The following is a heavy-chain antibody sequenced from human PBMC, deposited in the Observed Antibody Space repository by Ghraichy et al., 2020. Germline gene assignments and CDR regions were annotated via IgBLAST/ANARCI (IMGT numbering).Heavy chain of an antibody. D-gene: IGHD1-14*01. CDR2: MYFTGTT. Sequence: SETLSLTCTVSGGSITGYYWNWIRQSSGKGLEWVARMYFTGTTNYNPSLKDRVTMSVDASKSQFSLMLTAVNAADSGVYYCARDRRHRVQDTGFDPWGQGTMVIVSS. V-gene: IGHV4-4*07. CDR1: GGSITGYY. J-gene: IGHJ5*02. CDR3: ARDRRHRVQDTGFDP.